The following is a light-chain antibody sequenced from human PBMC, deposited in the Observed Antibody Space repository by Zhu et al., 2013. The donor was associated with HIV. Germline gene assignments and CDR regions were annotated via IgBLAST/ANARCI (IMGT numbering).Light chain of an antibody. V-gene: IGKV1-5*01. CDR2: DAS. CDR1: QSISNW. Sequence: DIQLTQSPSTLATSVGDRVTITCRASQSISNWLAWYQQKPGKAPKLLIYDASKLESGVPSRFSGSGSGTEFSLTISSLQPDDFATYYCQQTKSYPFSFGPGTKV. CDR3: QQTKSYPFS. J-gene: IGKJ3*01.